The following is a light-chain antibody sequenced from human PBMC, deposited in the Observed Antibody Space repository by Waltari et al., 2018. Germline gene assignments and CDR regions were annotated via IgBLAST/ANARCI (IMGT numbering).Light chain of an antibody. J-gene: IGKJ3*01. CDR3: QQYYSTPT. Sequence: IVMTQSPDSLAVSLGERATINCKSSQSLLHSSNNENYLAWYQQKPGQPPKLLIYWASTRESGVPDRFSGSGSGTDFTLTITSLQAEDLAVYYCQQYYSTPTFGPGTKVNIK. V-gene: IGKV4-1*01. CDR1: QSLLHSSNNENY. CDR2: WAS.